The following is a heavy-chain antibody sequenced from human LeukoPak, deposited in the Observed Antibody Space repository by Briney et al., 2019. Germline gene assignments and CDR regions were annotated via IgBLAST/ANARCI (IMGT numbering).Heavy chain of an antibody. CDR3: ARVGSGRDGFKGAFEI. CDR2: IYFGGSN. CDR1: GGSISRYY. V-gene: IGHV4-59*01. D-gene: IGHD5-24*01. Sequence: SETLSLTCTVPGGSISRYYGSWIREPPREGLESIGYIYFGGSNNYIPSLKSRVTISVGTSKNQFSLKRSSVTAADTAVYYCARVGSGRDGFKGAFEIWGQGTTVTVSS. J-gene: IGHJ3*02.